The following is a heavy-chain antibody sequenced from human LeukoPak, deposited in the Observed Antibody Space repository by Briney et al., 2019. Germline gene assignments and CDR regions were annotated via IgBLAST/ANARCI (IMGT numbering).Heavy chain of an antibody. D-gene: IGHD3-10*01. J-gene: IGHJ5*02. CDR1: GGSISSYY. V-gene: IGHV4-4*07. Sequence: SETLSLTCTVSGGSISSYYWSWIRQPAGKALEWIGRIYGSGIITYNPSLKSRVNMSVDTSTNHVFLRLTSVTAADTAVYYCARDSGTMGEVKFDPWGQGLLVTVSS. CDR2: IYGSGII. CDR3: ARDSGTMGEVKFDP.